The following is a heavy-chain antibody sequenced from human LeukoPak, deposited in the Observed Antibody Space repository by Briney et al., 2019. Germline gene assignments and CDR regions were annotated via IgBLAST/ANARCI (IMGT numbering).Heavy chain of an antibody. D-gene: IGHD3-22*01. V-gene: IGHV5-51*01. Sequence: GASLQISCKGSGYSFTSYWIGWVRQKPGKGLEWMGIIFPGDSDTRYSPSFQGQVTISADKSISTAYLQWSSLKASDTAMYYCARRLTYDSRACYCLDYWGQGTLSPSPQ. CDR2: IFPGDSDT. CDR3: ARRLTYDSRACYCLDY. CDR1: GYSFTSYW. J-gene: IGHJ4*02.